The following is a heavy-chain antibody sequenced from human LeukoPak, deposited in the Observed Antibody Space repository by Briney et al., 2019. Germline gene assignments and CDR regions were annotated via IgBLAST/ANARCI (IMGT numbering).Heavy chain of an antibody. J-gene: IGHJ2*01. D-gene: IGHD6-19*01. CDR2: IYYSGST. Sequence: SETLSLTCTVSGGSISSSSYYWGWIRQPPGKGLEWIGSIYYSGSTYYNPSLKSRVTISVDTSKNQFSLKLSSVTAADTAVYYCATSSIAVAGGDWWYFDLWGRGTLVTVSS. V-gene: IGHV4-39*07. CDR1: GGSISSSSYY. CDR3: ATSSIAVAGGDWWYFDL.